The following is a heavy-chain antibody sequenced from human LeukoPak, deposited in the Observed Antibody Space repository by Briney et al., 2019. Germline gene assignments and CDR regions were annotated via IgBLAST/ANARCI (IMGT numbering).Heavy chain of an antibody. J-gene: IGHJ4*02. CDR2: ISDTGGAT. CDR1: GFTFSNYA. V-gene: IGHV3-23*01. CDR3: ARETGSAVGSTDFDY. D-gene: IGHD4-17*01. Sequence: PGGSLRLPCAASGFTFSNYAMTWVRQAPGQGLEWVSTISDTGGATYYADSVRGQFAISRDNSKNTLYLQMNSLKAEDTAVYYCARETGSAVGSTDFDYWGQGTLVTVSS.